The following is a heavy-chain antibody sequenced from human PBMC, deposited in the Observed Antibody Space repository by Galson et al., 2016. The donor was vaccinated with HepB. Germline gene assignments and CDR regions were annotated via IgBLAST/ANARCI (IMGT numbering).Heavy chain of an antibody. V-gene: IGHV3-74*01. CDR3: GSVFEY. CDR1: GFTFTNYW. J-gene: IGHJ4*02. CDR2: INSDGDTT. Sequence: SLRLSCAASGFTFTNYWMHWVRQAPGKGLVWVSGINSDGDTTYYADSVSGRFTIPRDNAKNTLYLQLNSLRAEDTAVYFCGSVFEYWGQGTLVAVSS.